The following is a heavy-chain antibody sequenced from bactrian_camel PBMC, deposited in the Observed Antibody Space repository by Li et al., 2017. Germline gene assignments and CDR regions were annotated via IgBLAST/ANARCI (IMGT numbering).Heavy chain of an antibody. D-gene: IGHD3*01. Sequence: VQLVESGGGPAQTGGSLTIYCKASEDIINRACMGWFRQGPGKEREGVATIYDDGGAGKPYYADSVKGRFTISQDTAKNTVYLQMDSLKAADSAMYNCVADNFFCPLAIQSRGVITFWGQGTQVTVS. CDR1: EDIINRAC. CDR3: VADNFFCPLAIQSRGVITF. CDR2: IYDDGGAGKP. J-gene: IGHJ4*01. V-gene: IGHV3S40*01.